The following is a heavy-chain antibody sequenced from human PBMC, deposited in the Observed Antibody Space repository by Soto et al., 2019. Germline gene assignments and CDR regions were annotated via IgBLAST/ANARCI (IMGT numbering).Heavy chain of an antibody. D-gene: IGHD3-16*01. CDR1: GGSISRYY. V-gene: IGHV4-59*12. CDR2: VYYTGSA. CDR3: ARENASGLRTLDD. J-gene: IGHJ4*02. Sequence: PSETLSLTCTVSGGSISRYYWSWFRQPPGKGLEWIAYVYYTGSANYNPSLKSRVTISVDTSKNQFSLKLSSVTAADTAVYYCARENASGLRTLDDWGQGTLVTVSS.